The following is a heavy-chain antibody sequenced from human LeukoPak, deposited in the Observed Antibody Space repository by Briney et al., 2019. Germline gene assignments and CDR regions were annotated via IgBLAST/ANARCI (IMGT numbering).Heavy chain of an antibody. D-gene: IGHD3-10*01. CDR2: IYTDGST. V-gene: IGHV4-61*08. J-gene: IGHJ5*02. CDR1: GGSISSGGYY. Sequence: SETLSLTCTVSGGSISSGGYYWSWIRQPPGKGLEWIGYIYTDGSTKYNPSLKSRVTISLDTSENQISLNLTSVTAADTAVYYCATKQWGSGNLDPWGQGTLVTVSS. CDR3: ATKQWGSGNLDP.